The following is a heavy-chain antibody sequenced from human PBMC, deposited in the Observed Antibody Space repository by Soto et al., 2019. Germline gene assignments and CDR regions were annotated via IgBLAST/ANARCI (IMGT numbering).Heavy chain of an antibody. CDR1: GFTFSSYG. D-gene: IGHD2-21*01. Sequence: RGSLRLSCTGSGFTFSSYGMLWVRQAPGKGLEWVAVIWYDGSNKYYADSVNGRFTMSRDNSKNTLYLQMNSLRAEDTAVYYCVRYYCGSSRYLEYWGQTLLVTDSS. V-gene: IGHV3-33*01. J-gene: IGHJ4*02. CDR3: VRYYCGSSRYLEY. CDR2: IWYDGSNK.